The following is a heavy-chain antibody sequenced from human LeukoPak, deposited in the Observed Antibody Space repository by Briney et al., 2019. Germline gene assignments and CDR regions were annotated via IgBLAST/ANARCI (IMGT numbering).Heavy chain of an antibody. CDR1: GYTFTNYY. D-gene: IGHD6-19*01. CDR2: INPNSGGT. CDR3: ARGIAVAGNAFDY. Sequence: ASVKVSCKASGYTFTNYYMHWVRQAPGQGLEWMGWINPNSGGTNYAQKFQGRVTMTRDTSISTAYMELSRLRSDDTAVYYCARGIAVAGNAFDYWGQGTLVTVSS. J-gene: IGHJ4*02. V-gene: IGHV1-2*02.